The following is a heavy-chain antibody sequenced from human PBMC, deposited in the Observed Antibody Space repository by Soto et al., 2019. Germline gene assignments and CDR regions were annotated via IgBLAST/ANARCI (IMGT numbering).Heavy chain of an antibody. J-gene: IGHJ4*02. Sequence: GGSLRLSCAASGFTFSSYGMHWVRQAPGKGLEWVAVISYDGSNKYYADSVKGRFTISRDNSKNTLYLQMNSLRAEDTAVYYCAKVLGGYSYGGFDYWGQGTLVTVSS. CDR1: GFTFSSYG. CDR2: ISYDGSNK. CDR3: AKVLGGYSYGGFDY. D-gene: IGHD5-18*01. V-gene: IGHV3-30*18.